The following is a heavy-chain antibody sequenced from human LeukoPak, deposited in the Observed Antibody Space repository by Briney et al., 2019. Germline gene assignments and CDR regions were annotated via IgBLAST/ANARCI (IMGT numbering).Heavy chain of an antibody. CDR2: IYYSGST. Sequence: SETLSLTCTVSGGSISSSSYYWGWIRQPPGKGLEWIGSIYYSGSTYYNPSLKSRVTISVDTSKNQFSLKLSSVTAADTAVYYCARGALLYPFASWGQGTLVTVSS. CDR1: GGSISSSSYY. D-gene: IGHD3-3*01. V-gene: IGHV4-39*01. CDR3: ARGALLYPFAS. J-gene: IGHJ4*02.